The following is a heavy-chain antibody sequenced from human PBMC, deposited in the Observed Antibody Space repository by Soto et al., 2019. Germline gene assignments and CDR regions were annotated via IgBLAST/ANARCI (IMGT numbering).Heavy chain of an antibody. CDR2: ISAYNGNT. CDR3: ARDRSVAGTRRPNDY. J-gene: IGHJ4*02. D-gene: IGHD6-19*01. CDR1: GYTFTSYG. V-gene: IGHV1-18*01. Sequence: GASVKVSCKASGYTFTSYGISWVRQAPGQGLEWMGWISAYNGNTNYAQKLQGRVTMTTDTSTSTAYMELRSLRSDDTAVYYCARDRSVAGTRRPNDYWGQGTLVTVSS.